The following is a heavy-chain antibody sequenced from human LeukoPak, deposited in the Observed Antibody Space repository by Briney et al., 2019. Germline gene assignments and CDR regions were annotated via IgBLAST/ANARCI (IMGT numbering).Heavy chain of an antibody. J-gene: IGHJ4*02. CDR3: ARALDSLGGLSLPDY. V-gene: IGHV7-4-1*01. Sequence: GASVKVSCKASGYSFTNYAMNWVRQALGQGLEFMGWIHPRTGNPSYAQGFSGRFVFSLETSVTTTYLQIRDLKTEDTAVYFCARALDSLGGLSLPDYWGQGTLVTVSS. CDR1: GYSFTNYA. CDR2: IHPRTGNP. D-gene: IGHD3-16*02.